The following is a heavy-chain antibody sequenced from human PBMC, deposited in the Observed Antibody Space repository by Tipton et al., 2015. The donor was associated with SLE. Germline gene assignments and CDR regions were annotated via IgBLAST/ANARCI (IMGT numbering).Heavy chain of an antibody. D-gene: IGHD3-3*01. V-gene: IGHV4-31*03. CDR2: IYYSGST. CDR1: GASISSGGYY. CDR3: ATDRRHTILGR. Sequence: TLSLTCTVSGASISSGGYYWSWIRQHPGRGLEWIGNIYYSGSTYYNPSLKSRVSISVDTSKNQFSLKLSSVTAADTALYYCATDRRHTILGRWGQGTLVTVSS. J-gene: IGHJ4*02.